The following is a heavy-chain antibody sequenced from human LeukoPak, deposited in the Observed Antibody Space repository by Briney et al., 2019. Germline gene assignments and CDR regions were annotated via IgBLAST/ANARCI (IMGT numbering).Heavy chain of an antibody. CDR2: IYYSGST. J-gene: IGHJ4*02. V-gene: IGHV4-39*07. Sequence: SETLSLTCTVSGGSISSSSYYWGWIRQPPGKGLEWIGSIYYSGSTNYNPSLKSRVTISVDTSKNQFSLKLSSVTAADTAVYYCARGMITTSDYFDYWGQGTLVTVSS. D-gene: IGHD3-16*01. CDR3: ARGMITTSDYFDY. CDR1: GGSISSSSYY.